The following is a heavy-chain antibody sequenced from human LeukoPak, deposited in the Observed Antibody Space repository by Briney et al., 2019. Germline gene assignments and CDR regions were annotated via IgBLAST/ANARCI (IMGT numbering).Heavy chain of an antibody. D-gene: IGHD6-13*01. J-gene: IGHJ4*02. CDR1: GGTFSSYA. Sequence: GASVKVSCKASGGTFSSYAISWVRQAPGQGLEWMGGIIPIFGTANYAQKFQGRVTTTADKSTSTAYMELSSLRSEDTAVYYCARNHIIGSWYKNDYWGQGTLVTVSS. CDR3: ARNHIIGSWYKNDY. CDR2: IIPIFGTA. V-gene: IGHV1-69*06.